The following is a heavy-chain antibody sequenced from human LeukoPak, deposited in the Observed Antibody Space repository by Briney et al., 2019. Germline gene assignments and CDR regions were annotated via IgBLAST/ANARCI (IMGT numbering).Heavy chain of an antibody. J-gene: IGHJ3*02. CDR2: ISAYNGNT. CDR1: GYTFTSYA. D-gene: IGHD2-2*01. V-gene: IGHV1-18*01. CDR3: ARDLQDIVVVPAATGRAFDI. Sequence: ASVRVSCKASGYTFTSYAFRWVRQAPGQGLEWMGWISAYNGNTNYAQNLQGRVTMTTDTSTSTAYMELRSLRSDDTAVYYCARDLQDIVVVPAATGRAFDIWGQGTMVTVSS.